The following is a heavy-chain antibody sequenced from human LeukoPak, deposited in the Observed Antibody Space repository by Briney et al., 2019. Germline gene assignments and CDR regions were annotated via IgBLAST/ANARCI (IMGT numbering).Heavy chain of an antibody. Sequence: GGSLRLSCVVSGFTFSSYGMNWVRQAPGKGLEWVSYINRGSSTIYYADSVKGRFTISRDKSKNTLSLQMSSLRVEDTALYYCVKDPYGMDVWGQGTTVTVSS. V-gene: IGHV3-48*01. CDR1: GFTFSSYG. J-gene: IGHJ6*02. CDR3: VKDPYGMDV. CDR2: INRGSSTI.